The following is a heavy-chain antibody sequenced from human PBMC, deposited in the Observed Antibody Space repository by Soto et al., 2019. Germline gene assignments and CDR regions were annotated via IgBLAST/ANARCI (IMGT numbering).Heavy chain of an antibody. CDR2: IIPILGIA. CDR1: GGTFSSYT. Sequence: QVQLVQSGAEVKKPGSSVKVSCKASGGTFSSYTISWVRQAPGQGLEWMGRIIPILGIANYAQKFQGRVTSSADKSTSTAYMELSGLRSEDTGVYYCGRSGVGSWSGVGYYWGQGTLVTVSS. V-gene: IGHV1-69*02. J-gene: IGHJ4*02. CDR3: GRSGVGSWSGVGYY. D-gene: IGHD6-13*01.